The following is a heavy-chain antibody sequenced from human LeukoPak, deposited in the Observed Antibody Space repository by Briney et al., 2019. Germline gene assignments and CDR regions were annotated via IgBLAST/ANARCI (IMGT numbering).Heavy chain of an antibody. CDR2: IWYDGSNK. CDR1: GFTFSSYG. Sequence: GGSLRLSCAASGFTFSSYGMHWVRQAPGKGLEWVAVIWYDGSNKYYADSVKGRFTISRDNSKNTLYLQMNSLRAEDTAVYYCARVYYDFWSGYHEYYFDYWGQGTLVTVSS. V-gene: IGHV3-33*01. J-gene: IGHJ4*02. CDR3: ARVYYDFWSGYHEYYFDY. D-gene: IGHD3-3*01.